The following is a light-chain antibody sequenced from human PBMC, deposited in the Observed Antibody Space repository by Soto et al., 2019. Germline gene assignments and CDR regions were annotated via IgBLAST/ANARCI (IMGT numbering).Light chain of an antibody. CDR2: SNN. J-gene: IGLJ3*02. CDR3: AAWDDSLNGRGV. Sequence: QAVVTQPPSASGTPGQRVTISCSGSSSNIGSNTVNWYQQLPGTAPKLLIYSNNQRPSGVPDRFSGSKSGTSASLAISGLQSEDEADYYCAAWDDSLNGRGVFGGGTTVTVL. V-gene: IGLV1-44*01. CDR1: SSNIGSNT.